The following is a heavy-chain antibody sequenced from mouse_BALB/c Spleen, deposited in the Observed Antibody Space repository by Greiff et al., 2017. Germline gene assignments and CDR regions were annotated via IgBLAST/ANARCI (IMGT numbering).Heavy chain of an antibody. D-gene: IGHD3-3*01. J-gene: IGHJ3*01. CDR2: ISSGSSTI. CDR3: AREGFPWFAY. Sequence: EVQLVESGGGLVQPGGSRKLSCAASGFTFSSFGMHWVRQAPEKGLEWVAYISSGSSTIYYADTVKGRFTISRDNPKNTLFLQMTSLRSEDTAMYYCAREGFPWFAYWGQGTLVTVSA. V-gene: IGHV5-17*02. CDR1: GFTFSSFG.